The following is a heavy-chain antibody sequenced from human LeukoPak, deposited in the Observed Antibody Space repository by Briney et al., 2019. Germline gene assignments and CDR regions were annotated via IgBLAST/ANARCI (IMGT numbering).Heavy chain of an antibody. CDR2: IYYSGST. Sequence: SETLSLTCTVSGGSISSGGYYWSWIRQHPGKGLEWIGYIYYSGSTYNNPSLKSRVTISVDTSKNQFSLKLSSVTAADTAVYYCASGGGYSGYDPGWNLDYWGQGTLVTVSS. J-gene: IGHJ4*02. D-gene: IGHD5-12*01. CDR3: ASGGGYSGYDPGWNLDY. V-gene: IGHV4-31*03. CDR1: GGSISSGGYY.